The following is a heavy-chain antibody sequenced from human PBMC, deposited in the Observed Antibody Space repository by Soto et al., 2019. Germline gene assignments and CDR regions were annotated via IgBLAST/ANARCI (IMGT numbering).Heavy chain of an antibody. V-gene: IGHV1-2*02. CDR3: AGRKGDYYDSSGYHYYFDY. Sequence: ASVKVSCKASGYTFTDYYVHWVRQAPGQGLEWMGWINPNSGGTKSAQKFQGRVTLTRDTSISTAYMELTRLRSDDTAVYYCAGRKGDYYDSSGYHYYFDYWGQGTLVTVSS. D-gene: IGHD3-22*01. J-gene: IGHJ4*02. CDR1: GYTFTDYY. CDR2: INPNSGGT.